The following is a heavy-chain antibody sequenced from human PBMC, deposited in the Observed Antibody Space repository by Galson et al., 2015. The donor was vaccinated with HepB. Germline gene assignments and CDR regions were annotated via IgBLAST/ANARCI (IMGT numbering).Heavy chain of an antibody. J-gene: IGHJ6*02. V-gene: IGHV6-1*01. D-gene: IGHD6-19*01. CDR1: GDSVSSNSAA. CDR3: ARDSWIAVAGKVHNYYYYGMDV. CDR2: TYYRSKWYN. Sequence: CAISGDSVSSNSAAWNWIRQSPSRGLEWLGRTYYRSKWYNDYAVSVKSRITINPDTSKNQFSLQLNSVTPEDTAVYYCARDSWIAVAGKVHNYYYYGMDVWGQGTTATVSS.